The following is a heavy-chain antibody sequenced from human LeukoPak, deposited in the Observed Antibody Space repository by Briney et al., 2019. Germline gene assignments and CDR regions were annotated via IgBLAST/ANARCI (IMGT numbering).Heavy chain of an antibody. CDR3: ARVAGDPTYQIDY. CDR2: INHSGST. Sequence: GEINHSGSTNYNPSLKSRVTISVDTSKNQFSLKLSSVTAADTAVYYCARVAGDPTYQIDYWGQGTLVTVSS. V-gene: IGHV4-34*13. D-gene: IGHD7-27*01. J-gene: IGHJ4*02.